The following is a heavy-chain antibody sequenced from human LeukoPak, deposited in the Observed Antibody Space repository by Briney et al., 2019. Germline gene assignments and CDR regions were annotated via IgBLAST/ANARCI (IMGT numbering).Heavy chain of an antibody. CDR1: GYSFNSHH. V-gene: IGHV1-46*02. J-gene: IGHJ6*02. CDR2: NFFHDGTT. D-gene: IGHD1-14*01. Sequence: EASVKVSCKTSGYSFNSHHVHWVRRAPGQGLEWMGINFFHDGTTSNTQKFPGRLTMTRDTSTSTVYMELSSLRSEDTAVYYCARDSGTSHYDMDVWGQGTTVIVSS. CDR3: ARDSGTSHYDMDV.